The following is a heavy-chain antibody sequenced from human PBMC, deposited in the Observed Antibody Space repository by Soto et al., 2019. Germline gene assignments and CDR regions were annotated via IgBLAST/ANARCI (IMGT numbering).Heavy chain of an antibody. CDR2: ISGSGGST. CDR3: ANLGGYYQGPDY. Sequence: PGGSLRLSCAASGFSFSAYGMQWVRQAPGKGLEWVSAISGSGGSTYYADSVKGRFTISRDNSKNTLYLQMNSLRAEDTAVYYCANLGGYYQGPDYWGQGTLVTVSS. V-gene: IGHV3-23*01. J-gene: IGHJ4*02. CDR1: GFSFSAYG. D-gene: IGHD3-22*01.